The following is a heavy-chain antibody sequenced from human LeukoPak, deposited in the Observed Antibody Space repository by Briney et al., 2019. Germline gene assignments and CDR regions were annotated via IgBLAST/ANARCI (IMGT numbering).Heavy chain of an antibody. CDR1: GFTFSSYG. J-gene: IGHJ4*02. CDR2: ISYDGSNK. D-gene: IGHD3-22*01. Sequence: PGRSLRLSCAASGFTFSSYGMHWVRQAPGKGLEWVAVISYDGSNKYYADSVKGRFTISRDNSKNTLYLQMNSLRAEDTAVYYCAKGFRRYDSSGYYPTDHWGQGTLVTVSS. V-gene: IGHV3-30*18. CDR3: AKGFRRYDSSGYYPTDH.